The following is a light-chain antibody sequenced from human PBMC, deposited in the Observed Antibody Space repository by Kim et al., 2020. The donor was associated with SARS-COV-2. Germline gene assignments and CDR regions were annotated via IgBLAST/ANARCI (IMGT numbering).Light chain of an antibody. Sequence: GDRVTITCRASHDITNDLAWYQQRPGKAPRLLIYVASNLQSGVPLRFSGSGFGTDFALTITNLQPEDSAIYWCLQDYTYPYTFGQGTKLEI. CDR3: LQDYTYPYT. J-gene: IGKJ2*01. V-gene: IGKV1-6*01. CDR1: HDITND. CDR2: VAS.